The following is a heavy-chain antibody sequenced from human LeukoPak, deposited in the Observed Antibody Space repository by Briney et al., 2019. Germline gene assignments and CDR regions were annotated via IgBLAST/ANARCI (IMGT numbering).Heavy chain of an antibody. D-gene: IGHD5-12*01. CDR3: ASGYNGLDF. J-gene: IGHJ4*02. CDR2: IYYSGST. CDR1: GGSISSNSYY. Sequence: SETLSLTCTVSGGSISSNSYYWGWIRQPPGKGLEWIGSIYYSGSTYYNPSLKSRVTISVDTSKYQFSLKLSPVTAADTAVYYCASGYNGLDFWGQGTLVTVSS. V-gene: IGHV4-39*01.